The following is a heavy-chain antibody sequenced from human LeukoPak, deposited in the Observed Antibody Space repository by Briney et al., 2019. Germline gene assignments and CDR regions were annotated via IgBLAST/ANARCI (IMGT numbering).Heavy chain of an antibody. J-gene: IGHJ5*02. CDR1: GHTFTGYY. CDR2: INPNSGGT. V-gene: IGHV1-2*06. CDR3: ARVPRHSGSYNP. D-gene: IGHD1-26*01. Sequence: ASVKVSCKASGHTFTGYYMHWVRQAPGQGLEWMGRINPNSGGTNYAQKFQGRVTMTRDTSISTAYMELSRLRSDDTAVYYCARVPRHSGSYNPWGQGTLVTVSS.